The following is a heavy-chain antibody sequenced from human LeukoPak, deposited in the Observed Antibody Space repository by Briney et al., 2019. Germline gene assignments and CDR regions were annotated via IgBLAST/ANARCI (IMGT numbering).Heavy chain of an antibody. J-gene: IGHJ6*03. Sequence: GASVKVSCKASGYTFTGYYMHWVRQAPGQGLEGMGRINPNSGGTNYAQKFQGRVTMTRDTSISTAYMELSRLRSDDTAVYYCARGDYDILTGPTTTGYYYMDVWGKGTTVTVSS. CDR2: INPNSGGT. V-gene: IGHV1-2*06. CDR1: GYTFTGYY. CDR3: ARGDYDILTGPTTTGYYYMDV. D-gene: IGHD3-9*01.